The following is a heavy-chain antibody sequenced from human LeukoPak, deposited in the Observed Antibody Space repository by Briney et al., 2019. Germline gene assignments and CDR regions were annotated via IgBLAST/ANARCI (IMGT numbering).Heavy chain of an antibody. CDR3: ARENSGSYREFDY. Sequence: SETLSLTCTVSGGSISSYYWSWIRQPAGKGLEWIGRIYTSGSTNYNASLKSRVSMSVDTSKNQFSLKLSSMTAADTAVFYCARENSGSYREFDYWGQGPLVTVSS. J-gene: IGHJ4*02. D-gene: IGHD1-26*01. CDR1: GGSISSYY. V-gene: IGHV4-4*07. CDR2: IYTSGST.